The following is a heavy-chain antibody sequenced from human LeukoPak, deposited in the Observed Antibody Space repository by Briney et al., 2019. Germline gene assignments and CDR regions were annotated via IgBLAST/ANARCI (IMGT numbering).Heavy chain of an antibody. J-gene: IGHJ3*02. CDR3: ARDTVGSGTYYHAFDI. CDR1: GFTFSTYS. Sequence: GGSLTLSCAASGFTFSTYSMNWVRQAPGEGLEWVSYISSGSSTIYYADSVKGRFTISRDNAKNSLYLQMNSLRDEDTAIYYCARDTVGSGTYYHAFDIWGHGTLVTVSS. D-gene: IGHD3-10*01. CDR2: ISSGSSTI. V-gene: IGHV3-48*02.